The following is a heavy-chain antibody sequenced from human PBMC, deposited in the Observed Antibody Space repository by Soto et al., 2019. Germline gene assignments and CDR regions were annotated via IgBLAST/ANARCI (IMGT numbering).Heavy chain of an antibody. CDR1: GYTFTSYG. CDR2: SSAYNGNT. V-gene: IGHV1-18*01. J-gene: IGHJ4*02. CDR3: ARGAVVVVAATWGYAGFDY. Sequence: QVQLVQSGAEVKKPGASVKVSCKASGYTFTSYGISWVRQAPGQGLEWMGWSSAYNGNTNYAQKRQGRVTMTKDTSTSTAYMELRSLRSDDTAVYYCARGAVVVVAATWGYAGFDYWGQGTLVTVSS. D-gene: IGHD2-15*01.